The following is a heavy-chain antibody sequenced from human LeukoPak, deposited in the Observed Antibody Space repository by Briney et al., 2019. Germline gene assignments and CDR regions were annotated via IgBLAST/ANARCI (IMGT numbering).Heavy chain of an antibody. D-gene: IGHD2-21*02. CDR1: GFTFSSYA. CDR2: ISYDGSNK. V-gene: IGHV3-30-3*01. Sequence: GGSLRLSCAASGFTFSSYAMHWVRQAPGKGLEWVAVISYDGSNKYYADSVKGRFTISRDNSKNTLYLQMNSLRAEDTAMYYCALVQTREGDREAWFGPWGQGTLVTVSS. CDR3: ALVQTREGDREAWFGP. J-gene: IGHJ5*02.